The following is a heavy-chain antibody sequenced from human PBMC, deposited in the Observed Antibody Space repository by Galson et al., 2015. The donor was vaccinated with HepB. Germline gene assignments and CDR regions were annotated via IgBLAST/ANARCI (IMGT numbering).Heavy chain of an antibody. V-gene: IGHV3-23*01. CDR2: ISGSGGST. D-gene: IGHD1-26*01. J-gene: IGHJ6*02. CDR3: AKDGTKWELLNYYYYYGMDV. CDR1: GFTFSSYA. Sequence: SLRLSCAASGFTFSSYAMSWVRQAPGKGLEWVSAISGSGGSTYYADSVKGRFTISRDNSKNTLYLQMNSLRAEDTAVYYCAKDGTKWELLNYYYYYGMDVWGQGTTVTVSS.